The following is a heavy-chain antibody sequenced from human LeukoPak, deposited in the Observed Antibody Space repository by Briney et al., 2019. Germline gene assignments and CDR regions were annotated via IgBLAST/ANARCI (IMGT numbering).Heavy chain of an antibody. CDR2: IYHSGST. CDR3: ARLGRYDYFIDY. Sequence: KSSQTLSLTRAVSGGSISSAGYSWSWIRQPPGKGLEWIGYIYHSGSTYYNSSLKSRVTISVDRSKNQFSLKLTSVTAADTAVYYCARLGRYDYFIDYWGQGTLVTVSS. CDR1: GGSISSAGYS. D-gene: IGHD3-16*01. J-gene: IGHJ4*02. V-gene: IGHV4-30-2*01.